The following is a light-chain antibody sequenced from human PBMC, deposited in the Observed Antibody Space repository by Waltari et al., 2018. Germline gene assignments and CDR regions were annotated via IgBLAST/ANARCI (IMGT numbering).Light chain of an antibody. CDR3: QQRGRWPLT. J-gene: IGKJ4*01. CDR2: DIS. Sequence: EIVLTQSPATLPLSPGERATLPCRASQSVSGYLAWYQQKPGQAPRLLIYDISKRVTGIPARFSGSGSGTDFTLTISSLEPEDFAVYYCQQRGRWPLTFGGGTKVEIK. CDR1: QSVSGY. V-gene: IGKV3-11*01.